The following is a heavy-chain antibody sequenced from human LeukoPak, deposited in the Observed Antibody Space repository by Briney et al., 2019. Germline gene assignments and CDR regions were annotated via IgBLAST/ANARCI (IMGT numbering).Heavy chain of an antibody. D-gene: IGHD3-22*01. V-gene: IGHV4-59*08. CDR3: ARHGPYYYDSSGRHWYFDL. CDR1: GGSISSYY. J-gene: IGHJ2*01. Sequence: PSETLSLTCTVSGGSISSYYWSWTRQPPGKGLEWIGYIYYSGSTNYNPSLKSRVTISVDTSKNQFSLKLSSVTAADTAVYYCARHGPYYYDSSGRHWYFDLWGRGTLVTVSS. CDR2: IYYSGST.